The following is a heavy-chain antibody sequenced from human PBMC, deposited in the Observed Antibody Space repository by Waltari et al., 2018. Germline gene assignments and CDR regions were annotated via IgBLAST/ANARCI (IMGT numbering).Heavy chain of an antibody. Sequence: QVQLQESGPGLVKPSETLSLTCTVSGGSISSYYWSWIRQPAGKGLEWIGRIYTSGSTNYNPSLKSRVTMSVDTSKNQFSLKLSSVTAADTAVYYCAREPPTYSHSYFDYWGQGTLVTVSS. D-gene: IGHD2-21*01. CDR3: AREPPTYSHSYFDY. CDR2: IYTSGST. J-gene: IGHJ4*02. CDR1: GGSISSYY. V-gene: IGHV4-4*07.